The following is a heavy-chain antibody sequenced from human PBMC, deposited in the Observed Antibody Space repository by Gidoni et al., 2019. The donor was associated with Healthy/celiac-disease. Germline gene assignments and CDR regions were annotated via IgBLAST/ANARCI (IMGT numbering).Heavy chain of an antibody. CDR3: ARHTPVGGAAAGIDY. CDR1: GYSFTSYW. Sequence: EVQLVQSGAAVKQPGESLKISCKGSGYSFTSYWIGWVRQMPGKGLEWLGIIYPGDSDTRYSPSFQGQVTISADKSISTAYLQWSSLKASDTAMYYCARHTPVGGAAAGIDYWGQGTLVTVSS. D-gene: IGHD6-13*01. J-gene: IGHJ4*02. V-gene: IGHV5-51*01. CDR2: IYPGDSDT.